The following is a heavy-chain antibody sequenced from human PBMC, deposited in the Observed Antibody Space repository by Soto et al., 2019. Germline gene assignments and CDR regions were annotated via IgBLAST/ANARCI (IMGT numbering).Heavy chain of an antibody. J-gene: IGHJ6*02. CDR3: ANTHSSIAARYNYGMDV. V-gene: IGHV3-23*01. CDR1: GFAFSSYA. CDR2: ISGSGGST. D-gene: IGHD6-6*01. Sequence: QTGGSLRLSGAAGGFAFSSYAMSWVLQAPGNGLEWVSAISGSGGSTYCADSVKGGFTISRDNSKNTRYLQMNSLRAEDAAVYYCANTHSSIAARYNYGMDVWRQGTTVTVPS.